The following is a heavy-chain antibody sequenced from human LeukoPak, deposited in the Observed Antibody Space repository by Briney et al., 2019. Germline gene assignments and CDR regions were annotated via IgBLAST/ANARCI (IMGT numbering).Heavy chain of an antibody. CDR1: GYTLTELS. D-gene: IGHD3-16*02. V-gene: IGHV1-24*01. Sequence: ASVKVSCKVSGYTLTELSMHWVRQAPGKGLEWMGDFDPEDGETIYAQKFQGRVTMTEDTSTDTAYMELSSLRSEDTAVYYCATVPPFMITFGGVIAGFFGYWGQGTLVTVSS. CDR2: FDPEDGET. J-gene: IGHJ4*02. CDR3: ATVPPFMITFGGVIAGFFGY.